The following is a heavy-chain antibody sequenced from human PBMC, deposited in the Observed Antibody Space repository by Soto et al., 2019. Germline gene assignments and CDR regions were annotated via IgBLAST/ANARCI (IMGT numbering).Heavy chain of an antibody. V-gene: IGHV3-30-3*01. Sequence: QVQLVESGGGVVQPGRSLRLSCAASGFTFSSYAMHWVRQAPGKGLEWVAVISYDGSNKYYADSVKGRFTISRDNSKNTLYLPLHSLRAEDTAVYYCASSRGNSVHYYGMDVWGQGTTVTVSS. CDR3: ASSRGNSVHYYGMDV. CDR1: GFTFSSYA. CDR2: ISYDGSNK. J-gene: IGHJ6*02. D-gene: IGHD2-21*02.